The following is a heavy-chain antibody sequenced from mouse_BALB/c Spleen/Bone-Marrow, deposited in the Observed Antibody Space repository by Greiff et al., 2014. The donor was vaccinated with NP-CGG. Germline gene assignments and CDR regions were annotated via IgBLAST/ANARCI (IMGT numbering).Heavy chain of an antibody. CDR1: GFTFSNYG. D-gene: IGHD2-13*01. CDR2: INSNGGTT. V-gene: IGHV5-6-3*01. J-gene: IGHJ3*01. Sequence: VQLQQSGGGLVQPGGSLKLSCAASGFTFSNYGMSWVRQTPDKWLDLVATINSNGGTTYYPDSVKGRFTISRDNAKNTLYLQMSSLKSEDTAMYFCARGLYYVAYGPGFAYWGQGTLVTVSA. CDR3: ARGLYYVAYGPGFAY.